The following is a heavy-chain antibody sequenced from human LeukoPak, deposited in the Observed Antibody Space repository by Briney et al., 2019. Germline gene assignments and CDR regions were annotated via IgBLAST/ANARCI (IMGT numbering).Heavy chain of an antibody. Sequence: SETLSLTCAVSGYSISSGYYWGWIRQPPGKGLEWIGSIYHSGSTYYNPSLKSRVTISVDTSKNQFSLKLSSVTAADTAVYYCARLGGCKNQYYFDYWGQGTLVTVSS. CDR1: GYSISSGYY. D-gene: IGHD1-14*01. V-gene: IGHV4-38-2*01. CDR2: IYHSGST. J-gene: IGHJ4*02. CDR3: ARLGGCKNQYYFDY.